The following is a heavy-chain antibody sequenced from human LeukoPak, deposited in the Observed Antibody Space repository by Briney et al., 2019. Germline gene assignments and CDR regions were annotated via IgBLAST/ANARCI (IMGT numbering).Heavy chain of an antibody. Sequence: GGSLSLSCAASGFSFSDTYMSWIRQAPGKGLEWIAYIATGGYTLDYADSVRGRFTVSRDNAKNSLYLQMNSLSVEDTAVYYCATSSFYGQLWGQGTLVTVSS. CDR2: IATGGYTL. CDR1: GFSFSDTY. J-gene: IGHJ1*01. V-gene: IGHV3-11*01. D-gene: IGHD2/OR15-2a*01. CDR3: ATSSFYGQL.